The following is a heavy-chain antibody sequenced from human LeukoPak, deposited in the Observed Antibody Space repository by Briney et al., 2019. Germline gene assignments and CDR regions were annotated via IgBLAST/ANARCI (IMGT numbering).Heavy chain of an antibody. V-gene: IGHV3-21*01. D-gene: IGHD1-7*01. CDR3: ARTGITGTTMIVGSDY. Sequence: PGGSLRPSCAASGFTFSSYSMNWVRQAPGKGLEWVSSISSSSSYIYYADSVKGRFTISRDNAKNSLYLQMNSLRAEDTAVYYCARTGITGTTMIVGSDYWGQGTLVTVSS. J-gene: IGHJ4*02. CDR1: GFTFSSYS. CDR2: ISSSSSYI.